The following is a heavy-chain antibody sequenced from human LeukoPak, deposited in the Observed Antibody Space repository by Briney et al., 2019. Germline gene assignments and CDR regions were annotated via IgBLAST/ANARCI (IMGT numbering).Heavy chain of an antibody. CDR2: INTNTGDP. V-gene: IGHV7-4-1*02. J-gene: IGHJ6*02. CDR1: GYTFTSYA. Sequence: VASVKVSCKASGYTFTSYAMNWVRQAPGQGLEWMGWINTNTGDPTYAQGFTGRFVFSLDTSVSTAYLQISSLKAEDTAVYYCARANRAGVYYYYGMDVWGQGTTVTVSS. CDR3: ARANRAGVYYYYGMDV. D-gene: IGHD1-14*01.